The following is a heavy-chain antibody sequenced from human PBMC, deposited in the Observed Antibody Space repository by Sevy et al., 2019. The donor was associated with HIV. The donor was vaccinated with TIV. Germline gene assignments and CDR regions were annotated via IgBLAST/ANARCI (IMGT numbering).Heavy chain of an antibody. D-gene: IGHD3-22*01. Sequence: ASVKVSCKASGYTFTDYYIHWMRQAPGQGLEWMGWINPKSDAPLYAQKFQGRITMTTDTSTSTAYTQLSRLRSDDTAMYFCARALYLDSIGYHSAYAFDIWAQGTMVTVSS. V-gene: IGHV1-2*02. J-gene: IGHJ3*02. CDR2: INPKSDAP. CDR1: GYTFTDYY. CDR3: ARALYLDSIGYHSAYAFDI.